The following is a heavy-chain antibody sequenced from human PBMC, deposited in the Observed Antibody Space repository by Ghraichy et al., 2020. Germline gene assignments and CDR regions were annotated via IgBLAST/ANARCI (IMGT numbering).Heavy chain of an antibody. Sequence: SETLSLTCTVSGGSISSYYWSWIRQPPGKGLEWIGYIYYSGSTNYNPSLKSRVTISVDTSKNQFSLKLSSVTAADTAVYYCARDQGGSGWYEDDAFDIWGQGTMVTVSS. V-gene: IGHV4-59*01. CDR2: IYYSGST. CDR3: ARDQGGSGWYEDDAFDI. J-gene: IGHJ3*02. D-gene: IGHD6-19*01. CDR1: GGSISSYY.